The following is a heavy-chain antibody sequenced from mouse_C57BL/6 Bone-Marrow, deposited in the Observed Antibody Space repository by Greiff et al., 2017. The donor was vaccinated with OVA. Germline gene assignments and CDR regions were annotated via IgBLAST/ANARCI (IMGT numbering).Heavy chain of an antibody. CDR2: INSDGGST. Sequence: EVMLVESGGGLVQPGESLKLSCESNEYEFPSHDMSWVRKTPEKRLELVAAINSDGGSTYYPDTMERRFIISRDNTKKTLYLQMSSLMAEDTAFYYCARHSYAYDGGTWFAYWGQGTLVTVSA. V-gene: IGHV5-2*01. CDR1: EYEFPSHD. D-gene: IGHD2-2*01. CDR3: ARHSYAYDGGTWFAY. J-gene: IGHJ3*01.